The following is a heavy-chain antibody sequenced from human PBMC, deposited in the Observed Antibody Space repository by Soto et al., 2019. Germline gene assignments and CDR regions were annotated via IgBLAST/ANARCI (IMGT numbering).Heavy chain of an antibody. CDR3: ARSPPGGYHYYYGMDV. V-gene: IGHV3-13*04. D-gene: IGHD3-22*01. J-gene: IGHJ6*02. CDR2: IGTAGDT. Sequence: EVQLVESGGGLVQPGGSLRLSCAASGFTFSSYDMQWVRQATGKGLEWVSAIGTAGDTNYPGSLKGRFTISRENAKNSLYLQMTSLRARDTAVYYCARSPPGGYHYYYGMDVWGQGTTVTVSS. CDR1: GFTFSSYD.